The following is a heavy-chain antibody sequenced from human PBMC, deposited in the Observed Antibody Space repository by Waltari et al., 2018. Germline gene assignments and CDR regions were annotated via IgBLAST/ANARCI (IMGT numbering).Heavy chain of an antibody. V-gene: IGHV3-23*01. J-gene: IGHJ4*02. CDR3: AKARVEFYDYPPFDY. CDR1: GFTFSSYA. Sequence: EVQLLESGGGLVQPGGSLRLSCAASGFTFSSYAMSWVRQAPGQGLEGVSAISGSGGSKYYADSVKGRFTISRDNSKNTLYLQMNSLRAEDTAVYYCAKARVEFYDYPPFDYLGQGTLVTVSS. D-gene: IGHD3-10*01. CDR2: ISGSGGSK.